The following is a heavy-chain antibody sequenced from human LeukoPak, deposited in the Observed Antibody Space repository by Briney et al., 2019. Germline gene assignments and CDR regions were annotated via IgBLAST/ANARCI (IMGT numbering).Heavy chain of an antibody. Sequence: GGSLRLSCAASGFTFSSHSMNWVRQAPGKGLEWVSYISSSGSAIYYADSVKGRFSISRDNAKNSLHLQMNSLRAEDTAVYYCARGTVAGKAPYWGQGTLVTVSS. J-gene: IGHJ4*02. D-gene: IGHD6-19*01. V-gene: IGHV3-48*01. CDR3: ARGTVAGKAPY. CDR1: GFTFSSHS. CDR2: ISSSGSAI.